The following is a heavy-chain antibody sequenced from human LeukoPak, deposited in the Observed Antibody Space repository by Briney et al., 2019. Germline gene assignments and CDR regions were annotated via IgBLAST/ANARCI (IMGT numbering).Heavy chain of an antibody. Sequence: GGSLRLSCAASGFTFSSHAMSWVRRAQGKGMEWVSCISGGDFTSYADSVKGRFTISRDNAKNSLYLQMNSLRAEDTAVYYCAKDPFGSGSYKWRFDPWGQGTLVTVSS. J-gene: IGHJ5*02. CDR3: AKDPFGSGSYKWRFDP. CDR1: GFTFSSHA. D-gene: IGHD3-10*01. CDR2: ISGGDFT. V-gene: IGHV3-23*01.